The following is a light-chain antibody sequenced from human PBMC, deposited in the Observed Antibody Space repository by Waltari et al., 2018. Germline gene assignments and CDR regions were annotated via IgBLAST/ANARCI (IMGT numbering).Light chain of an antibody. V-gene: IGLV2-8*01. CDR2: EVS. CDR3: ASFAGSNTL. Sequence: QSALTQPPSASGSPGQSVPMSCTGTRTHVCVYNYFSCYQQHPGKAPKLLIYEVSERPSGVPDRFSGSKSGNTASLTVSGLQPEDEADYYCASFAGSNTLFGGGTKLTVL. J-gene: IGLJ2*01. CDR1: RTHVCVYNY.